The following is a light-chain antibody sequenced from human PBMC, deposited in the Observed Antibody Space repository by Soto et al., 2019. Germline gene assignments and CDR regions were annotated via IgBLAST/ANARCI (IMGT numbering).Light chain of an antibody. CDR2: DAS. CDR3: QKYNSVPLT. CDR1: QGLSSD. J-gene: IGKJ4*01. V-gene: IGKV1-27*01. Sequence: DIQMTQSPSSLSASVGDRVTITCRASQGLSSDLAWYQQKPGKVPKLLIYDASTLQSGVPSRFSGSGSGTDFTLTISSLQPEDVATYYCQKYNSVPLTFSGGTKVDIK.